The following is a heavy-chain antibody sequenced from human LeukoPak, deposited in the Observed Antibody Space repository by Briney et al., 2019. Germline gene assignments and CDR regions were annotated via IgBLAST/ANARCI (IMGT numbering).Heavy chain of an antibody. CDR3: ARDRGYSSTWSFGKHYYMDV. D-gene: IGHD6-13*01. V-gene: IGHV3-48*03. CDR1: GFDFNIYE. CDR2: ISADGATI. J-gene: IGHJ6*03. Sequence: PGGSLRLSCAASGFDFNIYEMNWVRQAPGKGLEWISYISADGATIYYADSVKGRFTISRDNPKNILYLHMNSLRADDTAVYYCARDRGYSSTWSFGKHYYMDVWGKGTTVTVSS.